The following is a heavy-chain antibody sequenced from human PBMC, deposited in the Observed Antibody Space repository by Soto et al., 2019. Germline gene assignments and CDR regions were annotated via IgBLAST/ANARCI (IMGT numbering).Heavy chain of an antibody. J-gene: IGHJ6*02. Sequence: SVKVSCKASGYTFTGYAMHWVRQAPGQRLEWMGRIIPILGIANYAQKFQGRVTIIADKSTSTAYMELSSLRSEDTAVYYCARDRDGYNPMDVWGQGTTVTVSS. CDR2: IIPILGIA. CDR3: ARDRDGYNPMDV. V-gene: IGHV1-69*04. D-gene: IGHD5-12*01. CDR1: GYTFTGYA.